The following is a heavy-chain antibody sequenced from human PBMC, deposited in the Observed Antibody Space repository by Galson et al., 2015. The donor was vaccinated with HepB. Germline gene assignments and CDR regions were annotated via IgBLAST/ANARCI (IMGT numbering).Heavy chain of an antibody. V-gene: IGHV3-23*01. CDR2: ISGGGNT. J-gene: IGHJ4*02. CDR3: AKRLVGATAGFDY. D-gene: IGHD1-26*01. CDR1: GFTFSSYA. Sequence: SLRLSCAASGFTFSSYAMSWVRQAPGKGLEWVSAISGGGNTYYADSVKGRFTISRDNSKNTLYLQMNSLRAEDTAIYYCAKRLVGATAGFDYWGQGTLVTVSS.